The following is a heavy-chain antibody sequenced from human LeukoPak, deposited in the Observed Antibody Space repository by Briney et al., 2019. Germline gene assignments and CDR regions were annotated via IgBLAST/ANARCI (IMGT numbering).Heavy chain of an antibody. D-gene: IGHD6-6*01. CDR3: AKGSAAARPYYFDY. Sequence: PGGSLRLSCAASGFTFSSYWMSWVRQAQGKGLEWVSAITGSGGSTYYADSVKGRFTISRDNSKNTLYLQMNSLRAEDTAVYYCAKGSAAARPYYFDYWGQGTLVIVSS. CDR2: ITGSGGST. V-gene: IGHV3-23*01. J-gene: IGHJ4*02. CDR1: GFTFSSYW.